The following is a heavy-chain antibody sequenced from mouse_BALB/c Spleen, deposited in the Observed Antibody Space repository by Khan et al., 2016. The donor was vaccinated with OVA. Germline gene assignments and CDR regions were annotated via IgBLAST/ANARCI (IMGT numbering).Heavy chain of an antibody. CDR2: IYPFNDDT. Sequence: VQLKQSGPELVKPGASVKMSCKASGYTFTSYVMHWVKQKPGLGLEWIGYIYPFNDDTQYNEKFKGKATLTSDKSSSTAYMELSGLTSEDSAVYYCCPVGTYYVSFDYWGQGTMVTVAA. D-gene: IGHD1-1*01. CDR1: GYTFTSYV. V-gene: IGHV1S136*01. CDR3: CPVGTYYVSFDY. J-gene: IGHJ3*01.